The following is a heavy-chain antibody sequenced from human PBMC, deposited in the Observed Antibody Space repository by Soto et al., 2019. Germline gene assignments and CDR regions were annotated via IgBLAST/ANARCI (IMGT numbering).Heavy chain of an antibody. CDR1: GFTFSSYW. J-gene: IGHJ6*04. CDR3: ARDPGPLLWFGELPV. D-gene: IGHD3-10*01. V-gene: IGHV3-7*01. CDR2: IKQDGSEK. Sequence: GGSLRLSCAASGFTFSSYWMSWVRQAPGKGLEWVANIKQDGSEKYYVDSVKGRFTISRDNAKNSLYLQMNSLRAEDTAVYYCARDPGPLLWFGELPVWGKGTTVTVSS.